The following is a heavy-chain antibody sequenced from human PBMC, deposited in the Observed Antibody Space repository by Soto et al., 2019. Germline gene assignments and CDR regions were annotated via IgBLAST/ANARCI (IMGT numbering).Heavy chain of an antibody. CDR1: GGSVSSGSYY. CDR2: IYYSGST. V-gene: IGHV4-61*01. D-gene: IGHD2-8*01. CDR3: ARGSTYCTNGVCFRPPWFDP. J-gene: IGHJ5*02. Sequence: PSETLSLTCTVSGGSVSSGSYYWSWIRQPPGKGLEWIGYIYYSGSTNYNPSLKSRVTISVDTSKNQFSLKLSSVTAADTALYYCARGSTYCTNGVCFRPPWFDPWGQGALVTVSS.